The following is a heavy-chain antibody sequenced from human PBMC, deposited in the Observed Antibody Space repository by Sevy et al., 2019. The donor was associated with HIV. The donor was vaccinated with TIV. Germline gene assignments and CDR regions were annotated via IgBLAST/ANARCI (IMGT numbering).Heavy chain of an antibody. CDR3: AKDFSDVYYYDTSATIDY. CDR2: ISAGCYST. CDR1: GIAFSTYA. V-gene: IGHV3-23*01. J-gene: IGHJ4*02. D-gene: IGHD3-22*01. Sequence: GGSLRLSCAASGIAFSTYAMFWVRQAPGKGLEWVSSISAGCYSTYYADSVKGRVNLSRDNSGNKPDLQMNSLRADDTAVNYCAKDFSDVYYYDTSATIDYWGQGTLVTVSS.